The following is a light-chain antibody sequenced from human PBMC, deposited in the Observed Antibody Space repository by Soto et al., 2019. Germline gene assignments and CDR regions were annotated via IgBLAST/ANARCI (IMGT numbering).Light chain of an antibody. J-gene: IGLJ1*01. CDR3: CSYAGSSTLL. V-gene: IGLV2-23*01. CDR2: EGS. CDR1: SSDVGSYNL. Sequence: QSALTQPASVSGSPGQSITISCTATSSDVGSYNLVSWYQQHPGKAPKLMIYEGSKRPSGVSNRFSGSKSGNTASLTISGLQAEDEADYYCCSYAGSSTLLFGTGTKLTVL.